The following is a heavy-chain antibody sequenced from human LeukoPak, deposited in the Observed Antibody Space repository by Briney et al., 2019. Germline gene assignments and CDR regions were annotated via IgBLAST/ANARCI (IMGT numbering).Heavy chain of an antibody. V-gene: IGHV3-9*01. CDR2: ISWNSGSI. D-gene: IGHD3-22*01. Sequence: GRSLRLSCAASGFTFDDYAMHWVRQAPGKGLEWVSGISWNSGSIGYADSVKGRFTISRDNAKNSLYLQMNSLRAEYTALYYCARDMHSSGPHNPLFQHWGEGTLVTVSS. J-gene: IGHJ1*01. CDR3: ARDMHSSGPHNPLFQH. CDR1: GFTFDDYA.